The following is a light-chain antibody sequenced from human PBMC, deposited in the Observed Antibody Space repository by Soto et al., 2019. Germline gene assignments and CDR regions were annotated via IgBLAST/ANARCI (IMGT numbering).Light chain of an antibody. CDR2: DDT. Sequence: ELTQPPSVSVAPGQTARITCGSNNIGSKSVHWYQQKPCQAPVLVVYDDTDRLSGIPERFSGSNSGNTATLTISRAEAGDEADYYCQVWDSGSDHYVFGTGTKVTVL. CDR1: NIGSKS. CDR3: QVWDSGSDHYV. V-gene: IGLV3-21*02. J-gene: IGLJ1*01.